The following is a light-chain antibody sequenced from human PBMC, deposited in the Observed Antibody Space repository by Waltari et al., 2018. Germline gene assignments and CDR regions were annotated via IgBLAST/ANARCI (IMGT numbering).Light chain of an antibody. CDR2: DDS. J-gene: IGLJ3*02. CDR3: QVWDSSSDQWV. V-gene: IGLV3-21*02. CDR1: HIGRQS. Sequence: SYVLPQPPSVSVAPGQTARITCGGNHIGRQSVHSYQQKPGQAPVLVVYDDSDRPSEIAARVTGSHSGNTAPLTISRVEAGEEAEYSWQVWDSSSDQWVFGGGTKLTVL.